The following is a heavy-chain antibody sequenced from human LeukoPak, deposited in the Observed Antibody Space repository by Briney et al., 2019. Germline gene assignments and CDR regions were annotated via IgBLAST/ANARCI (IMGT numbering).Heavy chain of an antibody. J-gene: IGHJ3*02. D-gene: IGHD3-22*01. CDR2: ISSSSSYI. CDR3: ARGARGGSGYSSSYAFDI. V-gene: IGHV3-21*01. CDR1: GFTFSSYS. Sequence: GGSLRLSCAASGFTFSSYSMNWVRQAPGKGLEWVSSISSSSSYIYYADSVKGRFTISRDNAKNSLYLQMNSLRAEDTAVYYCARGARGGSGYSSSYAFDIWGRGTMVTVSS.